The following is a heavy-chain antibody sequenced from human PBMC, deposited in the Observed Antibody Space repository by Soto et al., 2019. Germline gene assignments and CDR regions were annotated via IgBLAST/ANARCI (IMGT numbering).Heavy chain of an antibody. CDR2: IYYSGST. J-gene: IGHJ4*02. Sequence: QVQLQESGPGLVKPSQTLSLTCTVSGGSISSGDYYWSWIRQPPGKGLEWIGYIYYSGSTYYTPALKSRVTISVDTSKNQFALKLSSVTAADTDVYYCGSNSYVYTVYDSWGQGTLVTVSS. V-gene: IGHV4-30-4*01. D-gene: IGHD5-18*01. CDR1: GGSISSGDYY. CDR3: GSNSYVYTVYDS.